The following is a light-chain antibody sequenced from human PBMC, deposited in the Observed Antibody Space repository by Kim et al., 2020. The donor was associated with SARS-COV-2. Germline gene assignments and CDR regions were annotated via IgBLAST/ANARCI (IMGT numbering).Light chain of an antibody. CDR1: SLRSYY. V-gene: IGLV3-19*01. J-gene: IGLJ3*02. Sequence: SELTQDPVVSVALGQTVRITCQGDSLRSYYATWYQQKPRQAPVLVIYGRNNRPSGIPDRFSGSASGNTASLTISGTQAEDEADFYCQSRDSGGRVMFGGGTKLTVL. CDR2: GRN. CDR3: QSRDSGGRVM.